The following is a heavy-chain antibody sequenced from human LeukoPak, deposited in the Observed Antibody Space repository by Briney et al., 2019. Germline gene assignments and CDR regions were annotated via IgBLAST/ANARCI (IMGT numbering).Heavy chain of an antibody. V-gene: IGHV4-59*01. Sequence: SETLSLTCTVSGGSISSYYWSWIRQPPGKGLEWIGYIYYSGSTNYNPSLKSRVTISVDTSKNQFSLKLSSVTAADTAVYYCASVGYYYYMDVWGKGTTVTVSS. D-gene: IGHD3-10*01. CDR3: ASVGYYYYMDV. CDR2: IYYSGST. J-gene: IGHJ6*03. CDR1: GGSISSYY.